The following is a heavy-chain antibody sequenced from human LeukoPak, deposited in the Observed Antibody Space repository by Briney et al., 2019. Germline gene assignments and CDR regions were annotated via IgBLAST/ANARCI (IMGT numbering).Heavy chain of an antibody. V-gene: IGHV3-30*04. J-gene: IGHJ6*02. CDR2: ISYDGSNK. CDR3: AREETIDYGMDV. Sequence: PGGSLRLSCAASGFTFSSYAMHWVRQAPGKGLEWVVVISYDGSNKYYADSVKGRFTISRDNSKNTLYLQMNSLRAEDTAVYYCAREETIDYGMDVWGQGTTVTVSS. D-gene: IGHD5-24*01. CDR1: GFTFSSYA.